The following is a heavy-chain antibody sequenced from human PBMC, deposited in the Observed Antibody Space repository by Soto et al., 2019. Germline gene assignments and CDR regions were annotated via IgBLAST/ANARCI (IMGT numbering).Heavy chain of an antibody. Sequence: APVKVSCKASGYTFTSYYMHWVRQAPGQGLEWMGIINPSGGSTSYAQKFQGRVTMTRDTSTSTVYMELSSLRSEDTAVYYCASPEVPIYIAAAKAYYYGMDVWGQGTTVTVSS. CDR3: ASPEVPIYIAAAKAYYYGMDV. J-gene: IGHJ6*02. CDR2: INPSGGST. CDR1: GYTFTSYY. V-gene: IGHV1-46*01. D-gene: IGHD6-13*01.